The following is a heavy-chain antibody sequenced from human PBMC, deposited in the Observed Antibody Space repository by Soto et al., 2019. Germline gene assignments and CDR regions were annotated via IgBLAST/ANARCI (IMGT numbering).Heavy chain of an antibody. CDR2: INPNSGGT. Sequence: ASVKVSCKASGYTFTGYYMHWVRQAPGQGLEWMGWINPNSGGTNYAQKFQGWVTMTRDTSISTAYMELSRLRSDDTAVYYCARGYCSSTSCPYHYYYYMDVWGKGTTVTVSS. CDR3: ARGYCSSTSCPYHYYYYMDV. V-gene: IGHV1-2*04. CDR1: GYTFTGYY. D-gene: IGHD2-2*01. J-gene: IGHJ6*03.